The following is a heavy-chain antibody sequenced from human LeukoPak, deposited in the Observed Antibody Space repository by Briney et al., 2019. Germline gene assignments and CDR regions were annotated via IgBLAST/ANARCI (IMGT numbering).Heavy chain of an antibody. CDR3: ARGRYNGDYDSILYFDY. D-gene: IGHD4-17*01. CDR2: INHSGST. V-gene: IGHV4-34*01. J-gene: IGHJ4*02. CDR1: GGSFSDYY. Sequence: SETLSLTCAVYGGSFSDYYWSWIRQPPGKGLEWIGEINHSGSTNYNPSLKSRVTISVDTSKNQFSLKLSSVTAADTAVYYCARGRYNGDYDSILYFDYWGQGTLVTVSS.